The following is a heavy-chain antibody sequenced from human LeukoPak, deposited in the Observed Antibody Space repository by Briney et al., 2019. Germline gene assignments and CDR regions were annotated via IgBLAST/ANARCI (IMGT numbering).Heavy chain of an antibody. D-gene: IGHD2/OR15-2a*01. Sequence: GGSLRLCCAASGFTFSSYGMHWVRQAPGKGLEWVALIWYDGSNKYYADSVKGRLTISRDNSKNTLYLQMNGLRAEDTAVYYCAREGPRGNSQFDYWGQGTLVTVSS. CDR3: AREGPRGNSQFDY. J-gene: IGHJ4*02. CDR2: IWYDGSNK. CDR1: GFTFSSYG. V-gene: IGHV3-33*01.